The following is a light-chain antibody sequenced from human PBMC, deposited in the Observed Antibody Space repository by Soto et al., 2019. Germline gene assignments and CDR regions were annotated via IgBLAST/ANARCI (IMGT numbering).Light chain of an antibody. CDR2: DAS. J-gene: IGKJ1*01. CDR1: QSISGW. CDR3: QQYNSYPWT. V-gene: IGKV1-5*01. Sequence: DVQMTQSPSTLSASVEDRVTITCRASQSISGWLAWYQQKPGKAPKLLIYDASSLESGVPSRVSGSGSGTEFTLIISSLQPDDLATYYCQQYNSYPWTFGQGTKVEIK.